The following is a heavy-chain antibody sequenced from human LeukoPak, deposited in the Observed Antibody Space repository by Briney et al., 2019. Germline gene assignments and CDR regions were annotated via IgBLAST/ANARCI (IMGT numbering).Heavy chain of an antibody. D-gene: IGHD6-19*01. CDR1: GFTVGSNC. J-gene: IGHJ4*02. V-gene: IGHV3-66*01. Sequence: QPGGSLRLSCAASGFTVGSNCMSWVRQAPGKGLEWVSVIYSGGSTYYADSVKGRFTISRDNSKNTLYLQMNSLRAEDTAVYYCARDLRYSSGWYSDYWGQGTLVTVSS. CDR3: ARDLRYSSGWYSDY. CDR2: IYSGGST.